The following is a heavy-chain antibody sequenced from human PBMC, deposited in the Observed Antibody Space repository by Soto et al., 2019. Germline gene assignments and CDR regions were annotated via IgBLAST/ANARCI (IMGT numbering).Heavy chain of an antibody. CDR3: ARSLFVGPYYFDS. J-gene: IGHJ4*02. D-gene: IGHD1-26*01. V-gene: IGHV4-39*07. CDR1: GGSISSSSYY. Sequence: TSETLSLTCTVSGGSISSSSYYWGWIRQPPGKGLERIGSIYYSGNTYYNPPLKSRVTISLDKSKNQFSLNLNSVSAADTAVYYCARSLFVGPYYFDSWGQGTLVTVSS. CDR2: IYYSGNT.